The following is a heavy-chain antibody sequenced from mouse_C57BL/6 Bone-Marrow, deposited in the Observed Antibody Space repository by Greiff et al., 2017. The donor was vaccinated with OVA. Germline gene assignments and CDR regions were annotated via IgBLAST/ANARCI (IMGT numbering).Heavy chain of an antibody. J-gene: IGHJ2*01. CDR2: IDPSDSYT. V-gene: IGHV1-50*01. D-gene: IGHD4-1*01. CDR1: GYTFTSYW. Sequence: VQLKQPGAELVKPGASVKLSCKASGYTFTSYWMQWVKQRPGQGLEWIGEIDPSDSYTNYNQKFKGKATLTVDTSSSTAYMQLSSLTSEDSAVYYCARDWDGYYFDYWGQGTTLTVSS. CDR3: ARDWDGYYFDY.